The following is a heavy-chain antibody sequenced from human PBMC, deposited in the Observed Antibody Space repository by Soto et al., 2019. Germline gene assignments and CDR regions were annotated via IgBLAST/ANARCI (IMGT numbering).Heavy chain of an antibody. D-gene: IGHD7-27*01. V-gene: IGHV1-46*01. Sequence: QVQLVQSGAEVKNPGASVKLSCKASGYIFTNYYIHWVRQAPGQGLEWMAIINPNGGSTNYAQEFQGSVTLARETFTNTVYMELSSLRSEDTAIYYCARDLTSGDYWGQGTLVTVSS. CDR3: ARDLTSGDY. CDR2: INPNGGST. J-gene: IGHJ4*02. CDR1: GYIFTNYY.